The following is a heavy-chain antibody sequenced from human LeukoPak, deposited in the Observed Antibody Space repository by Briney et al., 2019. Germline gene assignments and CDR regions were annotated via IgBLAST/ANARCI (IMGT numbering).Heavy chain of an antibody. CDR1: GYTFTGYY. V-gene: IGHV1-2*02. D-gene: IGHD3-3*01. Sequence: GASVKVPCKASGYTFTGYYMHWVRQAPGQGLEWMGWINPNSGGTNYAQKFQGRVTMTRDTSISTAYMELSRLRSDDTAVYYCARFTIFGVVTPEYWGQGTLVTVSS. CDR3: ARFTIFGVVTPEY. CDR2: INPNSGGT. J-gene: IGHJ4*02.